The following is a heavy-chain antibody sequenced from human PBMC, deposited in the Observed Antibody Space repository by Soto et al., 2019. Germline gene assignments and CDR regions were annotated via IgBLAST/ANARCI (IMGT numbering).Heavy chain of an antibody. CDR2: ISGSGGST. J-gene: IGHJ4*01. CDR3: AKDDKCSSTSCYAHYSDY. D-gene: IGHD2-2*01. CDR1: GFTFSSYA. V-gene: IGHV3-23*01. Sequence: GSLRLSCAASGFTFSSYAMSWVRQAPGKGLEWVSAISGSGGSTYYADSVKGRFTISRDNSKNTLYLQMNSLRAEDTAVYYCAKDDKCSSTSCYAHYSDYWGQGTLVTVSS.